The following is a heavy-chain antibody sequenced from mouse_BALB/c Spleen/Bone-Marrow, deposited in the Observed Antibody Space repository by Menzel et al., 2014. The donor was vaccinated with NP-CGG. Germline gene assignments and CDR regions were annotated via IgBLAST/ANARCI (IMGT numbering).Heavy chain of an antibody. CDR1: GYTFTSYW. D-gene: IGHD2-1*01. V-gene: IGHV1-69*02. CDR3: TGGNYPYYFDY. CDR2: IYPSNNYT. J-gene: IGHJ2*01. Sequence: VRLQQSGAELVRPGASVKLPCKASGYTFTSYWINWVKQRPGQGLEWIGNIYPSNNYTNYNQKFKDKATLTVDKSSSTAYMQLSSPTSEDSAVYYCTGGNYPYYFDYWGQGTTLTVSS.